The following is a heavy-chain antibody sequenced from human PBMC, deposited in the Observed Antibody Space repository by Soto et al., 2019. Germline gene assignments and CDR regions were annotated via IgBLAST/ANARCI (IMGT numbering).Heavy chain of an antibody. CDR1: GFTFSSYS. V-gene: IGHV3-48*01. CDR2: ISSSSSTI. CDR3: ARDLEYYYDSSGYFNY. J-gene: IGHJ4*02. D-gene: IGHD3-22*01. Sequence: EVQLVESGGGLVQPGGSLRLSCAASGFTFSSYSMNWVRQAPGKGLEWVSYISSSSSTIYYADSVKGRFTISRDNAKNSLYLKMNSLRVEDTAVYYCARDLEYYYDSSGYFNYWGQGTLVTVS.